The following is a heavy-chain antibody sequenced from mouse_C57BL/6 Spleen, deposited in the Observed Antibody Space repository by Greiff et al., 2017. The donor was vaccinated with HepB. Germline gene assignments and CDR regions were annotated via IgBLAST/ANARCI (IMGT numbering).Heavy chain of an antibody. CDR3: ALDSAGYFDY. D-gene: IGHD3-2*02. Sequence: QVQLQQPGAELVRPGSSVKLSCKASGYTFTSYWMHWVKQRPIQGLEWIGNIDPSDSETHYNQKFKDKATLTVDKSSSTAYMQRSSLTSEDSAVYYCALDSAGYFDYWGQGTTLTVSS. CDR1: GYTFTSYW. V-gene: IGHV1-52*01. CDR2: IDPSDSET. J-gene: IGHJ2*01.